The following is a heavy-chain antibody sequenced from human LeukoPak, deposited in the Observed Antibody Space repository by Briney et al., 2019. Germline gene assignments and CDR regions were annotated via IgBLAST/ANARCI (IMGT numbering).Heavy chain of an antibody. Sequence: GESLKISCKGSGYSFTSYWIVWVRQMPGKGLEYMGIIYPGDSDTTYSPSFQGQVTISADKPISTAYLQWSSLKASDTAMYYCARSSSGYYSYWGQGTLATVSS. J-gene: IGHJ4*02. CDR2: IYPGDSDT. D-gene: IGHD3-22*01. V-gene: IGHV5-51*04. CDR1: GYSFTSYW. CDR3: ARSSSGYYSY.